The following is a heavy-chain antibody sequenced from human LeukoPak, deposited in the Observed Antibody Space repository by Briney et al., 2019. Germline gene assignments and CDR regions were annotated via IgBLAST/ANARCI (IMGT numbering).Heavy chain of an antibody. CDR3: ARTPLPPYYDFWSGYSQAYHMDV. V-gene: IGHV1-18*01. Sequence: ASVKVSCKASGYTFTNYAMNWVRQAPGQGLEWMGWISAYNGNTELAQKFQGRVTLATDASTSTAYMELRSLRSDDTAVYYCARTPLPPYYDFWSGYSQAYHMDVWGKGTTVTVSS. D-gene: IGHD3-3*01. J-gene: IGHJ6*03. CDR1: GYTFTNYA. CDR2: ISAYNGNT.